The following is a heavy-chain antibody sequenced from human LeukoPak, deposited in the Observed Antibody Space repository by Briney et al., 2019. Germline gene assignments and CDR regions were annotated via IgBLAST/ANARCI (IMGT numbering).Heavy chain of an antibody. D-gene: IGHD6-19*01. J-gene: IGHJ4*02. Sequence: PSETLSLTCTVSGGSISSGGYYWSWIRQPPGKGLEWIGEINHSGSTNYNPSLKSRVTISVDTSKNQFSLKLSSVTAADTAVYYCARRQWLVRYYFDYWGQGTLVTVSS. CDR2: INHSGST. CDR1: GGSISSGGYY. CDR3: ARRQWLVRYYFDY. V-gene: IGHV4-39*07.